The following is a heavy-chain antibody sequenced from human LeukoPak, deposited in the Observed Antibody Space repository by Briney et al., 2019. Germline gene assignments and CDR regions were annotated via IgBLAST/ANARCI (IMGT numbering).Heavy chain of an antibody. CDR3: AREYDFWSGPPGNWFDP. D-gene: IGHD3-3*01. CDR1: GFTFSSYW. Sequence: GGSLRLSCAASGFTFSSYWMSWVRQAPGKGLEWVANIKQDGSEKYYEDSVKGRFTISRDNAKNSLYLQMNSLRAEDTAVYYCAREYDFWSGPPGNWFDPWGQGTLVTVSS. V-gene: IGHV3-7*03. CDR2: IKQDGSEK. J-gene: IGHJ5*02.